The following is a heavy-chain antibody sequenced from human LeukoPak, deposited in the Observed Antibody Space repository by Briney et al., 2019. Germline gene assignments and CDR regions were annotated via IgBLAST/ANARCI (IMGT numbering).Heavy chain of an antibody. D-gene: IGHD3-22*01. CDR3: ARGTYYYDSSGYRGAFDI. Sequence: GGSLRLSCAASGFTFSSYAMHWVRQAPGKGLEWVAVISYDGSNKYYADSVKGRFTISRDNSKNTLYLQMNSLRAEDTAVYYCARGTYYYDSSGYRGAFDIWGQGTMVTVSS. CDR1: GFTFSSYA. CDR2: ISYDGSNK. J-gene: IGHJ3*02. V-gene: IGHV3-30-3*01.